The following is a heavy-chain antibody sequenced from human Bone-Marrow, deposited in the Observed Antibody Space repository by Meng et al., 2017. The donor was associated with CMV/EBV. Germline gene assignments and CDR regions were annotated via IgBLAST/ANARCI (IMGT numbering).Heavy chain of an antibody. Sequence: SETLSLTCAVYGGSFSGYYWSWIRQPPGKGLEWIGEINHSGSTYYNPSLKSRVTISVGTSKNQFSLKLSSVTAADTAVYYCARVGRDYDSSGYLDYFDYWGQGTLVTVSS. CDR2: INHSGST. J-gene: IGHJ4*02. CDR1: GGSFSGYY. D-gene: IGHD3-22*01. CDR3: ARVGRDYDSSGYLDYFDY. V-gene: IGHV4-34*01.